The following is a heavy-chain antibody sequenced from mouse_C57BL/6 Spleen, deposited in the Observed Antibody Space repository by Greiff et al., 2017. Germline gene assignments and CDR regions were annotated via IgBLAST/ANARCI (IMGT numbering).Heavy chain of an antibody. CDR1: GYTFTSYW. CDR2: IYPSDSET. D-gene: IGHD2-1*01. V-gene: IGHV1-61*01. Sequence: QVQLQQPGAELVRPGSSVKLSCKASGYTFTSYWMDWVKQRPGQGLEWIGNIYPSDSETHYNQKFKDKDTLTVDKSSSTAYMQLSSLTSEDSAVYYCARSDGNNAMDYWGQGTSVTVSS. CDR3: ARSDGNNAMDY. J-gene: IGHJ4*01.